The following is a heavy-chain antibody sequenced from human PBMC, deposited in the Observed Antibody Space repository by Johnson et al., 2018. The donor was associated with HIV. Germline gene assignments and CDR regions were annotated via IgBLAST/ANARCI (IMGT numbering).Heavy chain of an antibody. D-gene: IGHD1-26*01. CDR2: IYSGGST. CDR1: GFTVSSNY. J-gene: IGHJ3*02. Sequence: AQLVESGGGLVQPGGSLRLSCAASGFTVSSNYMSWVRQAPGKGLEWVSVIYSGGSTYYADSVKGRFTISRDNSKNTLSLQMNSLRPEDTAVYYRARDRVGATTLDAFDIWGQGTMVTVSS. CDR3: ARDRVGATTLDAFDI. V-gene: IGHV3-66*02.